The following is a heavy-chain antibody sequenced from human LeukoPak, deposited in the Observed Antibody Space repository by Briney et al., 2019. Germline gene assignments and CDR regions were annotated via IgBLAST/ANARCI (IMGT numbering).Heavy chain of an antibody. CDR3: AKGTSGWYNFDY. Sequence: GGSLRLSCAASGFTVSSNYMNWVRQAPGKGLEWVSAISANGGSTHYADSVKGRLSFSRDNSKNTLYLQMNSLRHEDTAVYYCAKGTSGWYNFDYWGQGTLVTVSS. CDR1: GFTVSSNY. D-gene: IGHD6-19*01. J-gene: IGHJ4*02. CDR2: ISANGGST. V-gene: IGHV3-23*01.